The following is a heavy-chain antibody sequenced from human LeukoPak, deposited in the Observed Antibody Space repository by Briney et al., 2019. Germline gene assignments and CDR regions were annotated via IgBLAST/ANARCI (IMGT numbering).Heavy chain of an antibody. CDR3: ARAPYCSSTSCNYYYYSMGD. Sequence: ASVKVSCKASGYTFINYGISWVRQAPGQGLEWMGWISTSNGNTNYAQKFQGRVTMTTDTSTSTAYLELRSLRSDDTAVYYCARAPYCSSTSCNYYYYSMGDWGQGTTVTVSS. CDR2: ISTSNGNT. V-gene: IGHV1-18*01. CDR1: GYTFINYG. D-gene: IGHD2-2*01. J-gene: IGHJ6*02.